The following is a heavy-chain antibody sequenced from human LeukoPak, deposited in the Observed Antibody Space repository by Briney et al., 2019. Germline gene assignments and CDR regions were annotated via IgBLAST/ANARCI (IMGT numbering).Heavy chain of an antibody. CDR1: GSIFSSYG. V-gene: IGHV3-33*01. J-gene: IGHJ4*02. CDR2: VWFDGSNK. Sequence: AGRSLRLSCVASGSIFSSYGMHWVRQAPGKGLEWVALVWFDGSNKYYADSVKGRFTISRDNSKNTLYLQMNSLRAEDTAVYYCAGGLGSTLFDYWGQGTLVTVSS. D-gene: IGHD3-10*01. CDR3: AGGLGSTLFDY.